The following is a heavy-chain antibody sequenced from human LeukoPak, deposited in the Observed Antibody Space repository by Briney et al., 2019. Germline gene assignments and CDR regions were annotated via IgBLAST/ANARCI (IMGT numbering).Heavy chain of an antibody. V-gene: IGHV3-30-3*01. Sequence: GGSLRLSCAASGFTFSSYAMHWVRQAPGKGLEWVAVISYDGSNKYYADSVKGRFTISRDNSKNTLYLQMNSLRAEDTAVYYCARDLWSGESNPSGYWGQGTLVTVSS. CDR1: GFTFSSYA. CDR3: ARDLWSGESNPSGY. J-gene: IGHJ4*02. CDR2: ISYDGSNK. D-gene: IGHD3-10*01.